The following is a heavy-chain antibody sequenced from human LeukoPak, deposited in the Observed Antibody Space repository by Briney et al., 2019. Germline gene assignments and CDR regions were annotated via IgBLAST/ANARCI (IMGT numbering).Heavy chain of an antibody. CDR3: ARFSRFTGYNWFDP. CDR2: ISYDGSNK. V-gene: IGHV3-30-3*01. D-gene: IGHD3-3*01. Sequence: PGGSLRLSCAASGFTFSSYAMHWVRQAPGKGLEWVAVISYDGSNKYYADSVKGRFTISRDNSKNTLYLQMNSLRAEDTAVYYCARFSRFTGYNWFDPWGQGTLVTVSS. J-gene: IGHJ5*02. CDR1: GFTFSSYA.